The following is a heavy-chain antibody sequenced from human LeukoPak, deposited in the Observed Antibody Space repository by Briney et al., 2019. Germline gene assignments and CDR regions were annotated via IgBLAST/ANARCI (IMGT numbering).Heavy chain of an antibody. D-gene: IGHD4-17*01. CDR3: ARDTSHGDYQGSYYMDV. V-gene: IGHV1-46*01. Sequence: ASVKVSCKASGYTFTSYYMHWVRQAPGQGLEWMGIINPSGGSTSYAQKFQGRVTVTRDTSTSTVYMELSSLRSEDTAVYYCARDTSHGDYQGSYYMDVWGKGTTVTISS. J-gene: IGHJ6*03. CDR2: INPSGGST. CDR1: GYTFTSYY.